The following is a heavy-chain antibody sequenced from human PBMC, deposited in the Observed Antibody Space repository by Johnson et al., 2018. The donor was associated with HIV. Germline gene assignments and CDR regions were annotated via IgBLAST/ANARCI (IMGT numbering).Heavy chain of an antibody. CDR1: GFSFSNYA. V-gene: IGHV3-30*03. CDR3: ARGPLIVGASHAFDI. D-gene: IGHD1-26*01. CDR2: ISSDGNNK. J-gene: IGHJ3*02. Sequence: QVQLVESGGGVVQPGRSLRLSCSASGFSFSNYAMDWVRQAPGKGLEWVSVISSDGNNKHYADSVKGRFTISRDNSKNTLYLQMNSLRAGDTAVYYCARGPLIVGASHAFDIWGQGTKVTVS.